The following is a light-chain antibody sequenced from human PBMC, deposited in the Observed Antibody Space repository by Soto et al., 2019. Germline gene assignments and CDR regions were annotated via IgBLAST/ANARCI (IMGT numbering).Light chain of an antibody. CDR1: SSDVGGYNF. J-gene: IGLJ1*01. CDR2: EVS. CDR3: CSYTDSRTHI. V-gene: IGLV2-14*03. Sequence: QSALAQPASVFGSPGQSITISCTGTSSDVGGYNFVSWYQQHPGKAPKLMIYEVSNRPSGISNRFSASKSGDTASLTISGLQADDEADYYCCSYTDSRTHIFGSGTKVTVL.